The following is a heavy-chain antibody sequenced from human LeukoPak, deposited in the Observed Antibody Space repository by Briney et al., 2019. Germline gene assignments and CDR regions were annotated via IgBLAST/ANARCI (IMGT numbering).Heavy chain of an antibody. J-gene: IGHJ4*02. Sequence: SETLSLTCAVFGGSFSGYYWSWIRQSPGKGLEWIGEINYSGSTNYSPSLKSRVTISIDTSKNQFSLKLSSVTAADTAVYYCARDRPGSGVDYWGQGTLVTVSS. V-gene: IGHV4-34*01. D-gene: IGHD3-10*01. CDR2: INYSGST. CDR3: ARDRPGSGVDY. CDR1: GGSFSGYY.